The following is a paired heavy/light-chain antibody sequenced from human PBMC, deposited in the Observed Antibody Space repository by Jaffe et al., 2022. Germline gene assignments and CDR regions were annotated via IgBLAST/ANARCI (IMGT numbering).Light chain of an antibody. CDR2: GAS. J-gene: IGKJ2*01. Sequence: EIVLTQSPGTLSLSPGERATLSCRASQSVSSSYLAWYQQKPGQAPRLLIYGASSRATGIPDRFSGSGSGTDFTLTISRLEPEDFAVYYCQQYGSSPSPYTFGQGTKLEIK. CDR3: QQYGSSPSPYT. V-gene: IGKV3-20*01. CDR1: QSVSSSY.
Heavy chain of an antibody. CDR2: IYWDDDK. V-gene: IGHV2-5*02. CDR1: GFSLSTSGVG. D-gene: IGHD3-10*01. Sequence: QITLKESGPTLVKPTQTLTLTCTFSGFSLSTSGVGVGWIRQPPGKALEWLALIYWDDDKRYSPSLKSRLTITKDTSKNQVVLTMTNMDPVDTATYYCAHIQPNVLLWFGELFGAFDIWGQGTMVTVSS. J-gene: IGHJ3*02. CDR3: AHIQPNVLLWFGELFGAFDI.